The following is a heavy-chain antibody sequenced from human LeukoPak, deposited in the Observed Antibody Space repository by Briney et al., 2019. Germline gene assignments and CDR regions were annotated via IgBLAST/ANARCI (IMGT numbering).Heavy chain of an antibody. Sequence: GGSLRLSCAASGFTFSSYSMNWVRQAPGKGLEWVSCVSSSSSYIYYADSVKGRFTISRDNAKNSLYLQMNSLRAEDTAVYYCARAHNWKYGSFDFWGQGTLVTVSS. V-gene: IGHV3-21*01. CDR2: VSSSSSYI. J-gene: IGHJ4*02. CDR1: GFTFSSYS. D-gene: IGHD1-7*01. CDR3: ARAHNWKYGSFDF.